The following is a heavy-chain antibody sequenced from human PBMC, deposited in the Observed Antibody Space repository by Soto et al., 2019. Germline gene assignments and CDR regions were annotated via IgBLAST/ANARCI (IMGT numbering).Heavy chain of an antibody. CDR1: GGTFSSYA. Sequence: ASVKVSCKASGGTFSSYAISWVRQAPGQGLEWMGGIIPIFGTANYAQKFQGRVRITADESTSTAYMELSSLRSEDTAVYYCARDTEDIVVVPAAKGYYYYGMDVWGQGTTVTVSS. V-gene: IGHV1-69*13. CDR3: ARDTEDIVVVPAAKGYYYYGMDV. CDR2: IIPIFGTA. J-gene: IGHJ6*02. D-gene: IGHD2-2*01.